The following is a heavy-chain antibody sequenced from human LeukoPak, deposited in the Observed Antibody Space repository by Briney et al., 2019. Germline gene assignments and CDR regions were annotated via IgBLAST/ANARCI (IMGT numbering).Heavy chain of an antibody. CDR2: FDPEDGET. CDR3: ATYIAVAVTPLDY. D-gene: IGHD6-19*01. J-gene: IGHJ4*02. CDR1: GYTLTELS. Sequence: ASVKVSCKVSGYTLTELSMHWVRQAPGKGLEWMGGFDPEDGETIYAQKFQGRVTMIEDTSTDTAYMELSSLRSEDTAVYYCATYIAVAVTPLDYWGQGTLVTVSS. V-gene: IGHV1-24*01.